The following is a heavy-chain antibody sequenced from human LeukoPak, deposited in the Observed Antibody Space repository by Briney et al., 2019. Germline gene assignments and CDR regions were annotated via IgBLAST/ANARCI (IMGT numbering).Heavy chain of an antibody. J-gene: IGHJ6*03. D-gene: IGHD6-13*01. CDR2: IRYDGSNK. CDR1: GFTFSSYG. Sequence: GGSLRLSCAASGFTFSSYGMHWVRQAPGKGLEWVAFIRYDGSNKYYADSVKGRFTISRDNSKNTLYLQMNSLRAEDTAVYYCAKDPGIAAAGSYYYYMDVWGKGTTVTVSS. CDR3: AKDPGIAAAGSYYYYMDV. V-gene: IGHV3-30*02.